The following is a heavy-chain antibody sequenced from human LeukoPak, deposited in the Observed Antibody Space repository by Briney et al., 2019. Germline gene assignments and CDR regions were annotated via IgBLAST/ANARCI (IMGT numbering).Heavy chain of an antibody. J-gene: IGHJ4*02. V-gene: IGHV1-18*01. D-gene: IGHD2-2*02. CDR1: GYTFTSYG. Sequence: ASVTVSCKASGYTFTSYGISWVRQAPGQGLEWMGWISAYNGNTNYAQKLQGRVTLTTDTSTSTAYMELRSLRSDDTALYYCARTCSSSSCYMVHWGQGTLVTVSS. CDR2: ISAYNGNT. CDR3: ARTCSSSSCYMVH.